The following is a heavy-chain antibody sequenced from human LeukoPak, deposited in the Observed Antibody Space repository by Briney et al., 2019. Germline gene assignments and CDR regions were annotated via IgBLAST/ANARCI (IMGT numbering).Heavy chain of an antibody. Sequence: SETLSLTCTVSGGSISSYYWSWLRQPPGKGLEWIGYIYYSGSTNYNPSLNSPVTISLDTSKNQFSLKVSSVTAADTAVYYCARRGSSWYGNWFDPWGQGTLVTVSS. D-gene: IGHD6-13*01. CDR2: IYYSGST. CDR3: ARRGSSWYGNWFDP. V-gene: IGHV4-59*08. J-gene: IGHJ5*02. CDR1: GGSISSYY.